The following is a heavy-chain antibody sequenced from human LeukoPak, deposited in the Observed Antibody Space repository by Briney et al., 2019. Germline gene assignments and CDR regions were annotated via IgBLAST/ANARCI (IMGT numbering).Heavy chain of an antibody. Sequence: ASVKVSCKAYGYTFISNYLNWVRQAPGQGLEWVGIINPSGGSPSCAQKFQGRVTMTRDMSTSTVYMTLSSLKSEDTAVYYCARGGQVAPQPGNWFDPWGQGTLVTVSS. CDR1: GYTFISNY. CDR2: INPSGGSP. J-gene: IGHJ5*02. D-gene: IGHD2-2*01. CDR3: ARGGQVAPQPGNWFDP. V-gene: IGHV1-46*01.